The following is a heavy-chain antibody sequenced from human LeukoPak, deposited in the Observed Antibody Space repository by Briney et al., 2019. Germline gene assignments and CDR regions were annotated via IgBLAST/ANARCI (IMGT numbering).Heavy chain of an antibody. Sequence: GGSLRLSCAASGITFSSCWMSWVRQAPGKGLEWVAYIKQDGSEKYYVDSVKGRFTISRDNAKNSLYLQMNSLRAEDTAVYYCASLYSSGWTRDYWGQGTLVTVSS. CDR1: GITFSSCW. CDR2: IKQDGSEK. J-gene: IGHJ4*02. D-gene: IGHD6-19*01. CDR3: ASLYSSGWTRDY. V-gene: IGHV3-7*01.